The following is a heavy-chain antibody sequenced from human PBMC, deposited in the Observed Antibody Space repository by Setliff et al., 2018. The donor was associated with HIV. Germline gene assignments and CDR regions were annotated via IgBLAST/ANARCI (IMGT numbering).Heavy chain of an antibody. CDR3: AREIFPQGIVVVFDAFDV. V-gene: IGHV1-2*02. D-gene: IGHD3-22*01. Sequence: ASVKVSCKASGYTFTGYYMHWVRQAPGQGLEWMGWINPNSGGTNYAQKFQGRVTMTRDTSISTAYMELSRLRSDDTAVYYCAREIFPQGIVVVFDAFDVWGQGTMVTVSS. CDR2: INPNSGGT. CDR1: GYTFTGYY. J-gene: IGHJ3*01.